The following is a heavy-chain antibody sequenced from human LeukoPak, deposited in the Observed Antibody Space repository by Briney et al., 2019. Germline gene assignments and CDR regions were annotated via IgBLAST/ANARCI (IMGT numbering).Heavy chain of an antibody. J-gene: IGHJ4*02. CDR3: AKSPPGSSGWYTFDY. Sequence: GGSLRLSCAASGFTFSSYAMHRVRQAPGKGLEWVSAISGSGGSTYYADSVKGRFTISRDNSKNTLYLQMNSLRAEDTAVYYCAKSPPGSSGWYTFDYWGQGTLVTVSS. CDR1: GFTFSSYA. V-gene: IGHV3-23*01. CDR2: ISGSGGST. D-gene: IGHD6-19*01.